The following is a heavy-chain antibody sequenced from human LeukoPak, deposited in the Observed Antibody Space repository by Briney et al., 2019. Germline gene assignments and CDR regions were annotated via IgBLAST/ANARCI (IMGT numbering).Heavy chain of an antibody. Sequence: SETPSLTCTVSGDSISTYYWGWIRQSPGKGLEWIGNIYKSGNTNYNPSLKSRVTISIDTSKNQFSLKLSSLSTADTAVYYCARDGKQWLAAFDYWGLGTLVTVSS. J-gene: IGHJ4*02. D-gene: IGHD6-19*01. CDR2: IYKSGNT. CDR3: ARDGKQWLAAFDY. V-gene: IGHV4-59*01. CDR1: GDSISTYY.